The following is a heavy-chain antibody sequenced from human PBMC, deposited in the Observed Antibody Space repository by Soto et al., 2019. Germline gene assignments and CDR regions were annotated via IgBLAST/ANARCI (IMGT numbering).Heavy chain of an antibody. CDR3: ARDPQVWFDP. CDR1: GGSIRSHY. J-gene: IGHJ5*02. CDR2: IYSSGSS. V-gene: IGHV4-4*07. Sequence: SETLSLTCTVSGGSIRSHYWIWIRQPAGKGLEWIGRIYSSGSSDYNPSLKSRVTLSVDTSKSQISLKMRSVTAADTAVYYCARDPQVWFDPWGQGTLVTVSS.